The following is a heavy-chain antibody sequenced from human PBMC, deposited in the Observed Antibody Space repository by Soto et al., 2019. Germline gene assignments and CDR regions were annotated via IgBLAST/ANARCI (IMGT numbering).Heavy chain of an antibody. V-gene: IGHV1-18*01. CDR1: GFTFANYG. J-gene: IGHJ5*02. CDR3: ARGVGSGWYDNWFDP. D-gene: IGHD6-19*01. CDR2: IGANNGST. Sequence: ASVKVSCKASGFTFANYGINWVRQAPGQGLEWMGWIGANNGSTKYVQTLQGRVTMTTDTSTSTTYMELRNLRSDDTAVYYCARGVGSGWYDNWFDPWGQGTLVTVSS.